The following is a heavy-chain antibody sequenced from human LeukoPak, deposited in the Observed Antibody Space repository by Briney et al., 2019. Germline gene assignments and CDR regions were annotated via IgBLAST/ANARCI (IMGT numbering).Heavy chain of an antibody. D-gene: IGHD3-10*01. CDR1: GYTFTNYD. V-gene: IGHV1-8*01. CDR3: ARGPTNQFLWFMELLQHFDY. Sequence: ASVKVSCKGSGYTFTNYDINWVRQATGQGLEWMGWMNPNSGNTGYAQKFQGRVTMTRNTSISTAYMELSSLRSEDTAVYYCARGPTNQFLWFMELLQHFDYWGQGTLVTVSS. CDR2: MNPNSGNT. J-gene: IGHJ4*02.